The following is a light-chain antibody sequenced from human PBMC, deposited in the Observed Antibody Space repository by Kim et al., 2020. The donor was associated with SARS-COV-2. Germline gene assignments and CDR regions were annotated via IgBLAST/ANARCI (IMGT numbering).Light chain of an antibody. CDR1: QSIRSW. Sequence: DIQMTQSPFVLSASVGDRVTITCRASQSIRSWLAWYQQRPGKAPKLVIYKASSLEGGVPSRFSGSGSGTEFTLTISSLRPDDFATYYCQQYNSYPWTFGQGTKVDIK. J-gene: IGKJ1*01. V-gene: IGKV1-5*03. CDR2: KAS. CDR3: QQYNSYPWT.